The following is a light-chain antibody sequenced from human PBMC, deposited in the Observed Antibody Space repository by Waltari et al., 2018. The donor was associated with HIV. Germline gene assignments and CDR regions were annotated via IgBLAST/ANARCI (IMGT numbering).Light chain of an antibody. J-gene: IGLJ3*02. V-gene: IGLV1-44*01. Sequence: QSVLTQPPSASGTPGQRVTISCSGSRSDIASNTVNWYQQLPGTAPKLLIYSNNQRPSGAPDRFSGSKSGTSASLAISGLQSEDEADYYCAAWDDNMNGWVFGGGTKLTVL. CDR3: AAWDDNMNGWV. CDR2: SNN. CDR1: RSDIASNT.